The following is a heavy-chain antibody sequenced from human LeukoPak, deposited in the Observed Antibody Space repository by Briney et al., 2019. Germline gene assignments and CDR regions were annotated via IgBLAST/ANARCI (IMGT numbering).Heavy chain of an antibody. CDR3: IPYYDILTGWDY. Sequence: GGSLRLSCAASGFTFSSYAMSWVRQAPGKGLEWVSATSGSGGSTYYADSVKGRFTISRDNSKNTLYLQMNSLRAEDTAVYYCIPYYDILTGWDYWGQGTLVTVSS. V-gene: IGHV3-23*01. J-gene: IGHJ4*02. CDR1: GFTFSSYA. CDR2: TSGSGGST. D-gene: IGHD3-9*01.